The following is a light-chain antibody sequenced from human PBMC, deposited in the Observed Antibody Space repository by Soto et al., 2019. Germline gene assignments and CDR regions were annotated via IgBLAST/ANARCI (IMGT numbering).Light chain of an antibody. J-gene: IGLJ2*01. CDR1: SSDVGSYNL. CDR3: CSYAGSSTDVV. CDR2: EVS. V-gene: IGLV2-23*02. Sequence: QSALTQPASVSGSPGQSITISCTGTSSDVGSYNLVSWYQQHPGKAPKLMIYEVSKRPSGVSNRFSGSKSGNTASLTISWVQADDEADYYCCSYAGSSTDVVFGGGTQLTVL.